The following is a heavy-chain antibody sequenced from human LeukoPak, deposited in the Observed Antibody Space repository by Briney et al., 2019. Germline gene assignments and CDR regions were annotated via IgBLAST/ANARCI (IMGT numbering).Heavy chain of an antibody. V-gene: IGHV3-23*01. J-gene: IGHJ4*02. CDR2: ISGSGGST. CDR3: ARDREGSSCWDY. D-gene: IGHD6-13*01. CDR1: GFTFSTYA. Sequence: GGSLRLSCAASGFTFSTYAMSWVRQAPGKGLEWVSAISGSGGSTYYADSVKGRFTISRDNSKNTLYLQMNSLRVEDTGVYYCARDREGSSCWDYWGQGTLVTVSS.